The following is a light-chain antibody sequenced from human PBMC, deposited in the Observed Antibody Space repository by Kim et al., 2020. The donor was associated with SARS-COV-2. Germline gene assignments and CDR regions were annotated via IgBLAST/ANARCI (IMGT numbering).Light chain of an antibody. CDR3: QQYTNWPPT. J-gene: IGKJ1*01. CDR2: VAS. V-gene: IGKV3-15*01. CDR1: QTVSSN. Sequence: MSPVERATLACRASQTVSSNVAWYQQKPGQAPRLLIYVASTRATDIPGRISGSGSGTEFTLTISSLQSEDFAVYYCQQYTNWPPTFGQGTKVDIK.